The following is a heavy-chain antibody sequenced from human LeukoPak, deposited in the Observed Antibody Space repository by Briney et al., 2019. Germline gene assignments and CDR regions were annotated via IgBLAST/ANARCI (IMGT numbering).Heavy chain of an antibody. CDR2: IMPIFGTA. V-gene: IGHV1-69*05. J-gene: IGHJ4*02. CDR1: GGTLSSYA. CDR3: ARASRYCSSTSCYSNYFDY. D-gene: IGHD2-2*01. Sequence: GASVKDSCKASGGTLSSYAISWVRQAPGQGLEWMGGIMPIFGTANYAQKFQGRVTITTDESTSTAYMELSRLRSDDTAVYYCARASRYCSSTSCYSNYFDYWGQGTLVTVSS.